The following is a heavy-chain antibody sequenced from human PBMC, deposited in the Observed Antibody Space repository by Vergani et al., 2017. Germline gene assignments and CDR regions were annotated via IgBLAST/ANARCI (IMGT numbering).Heavy chain of an antibody. CDR1: GYTFSSYA. CDR2: ISYDGSNK. D-gene: IGHD4-17*01. Sequence: QVQLVESGGGVVQPGRSLRLSCAASGYTFSSYAMHWVRQAPGKGLEWVAVISYDGSNKYYADSVKVRFTISRDNSKNTLYLQMNRLRAEDKAVYYCARVARGDYVSSFDYWGQGTLVTVSS. J-gene: IGHJ4*02. CDR3: ARVARGDYVSSFDY. V-gene: IGHV3-30-3*01.